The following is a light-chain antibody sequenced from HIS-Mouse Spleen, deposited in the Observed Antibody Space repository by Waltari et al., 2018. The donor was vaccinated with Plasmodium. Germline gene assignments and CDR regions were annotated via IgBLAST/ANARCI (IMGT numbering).Light chain of an antibody. CDR1: QSVSSN. Sequence: EIVMTQSPATLSVSPGERATLSCRASQSVSSNLAWYQQKPGQAHRRLIYGASTRATGIPARLRGSGSGTEFTLTISSLQSEDFAVYYGQQYNNWSFTFGPGTKVDIK. J-gene: IGKJ3*01. CDR2: GAS. V-gene: IGKV3-15*01. CDR3: QQYNNWSFT.